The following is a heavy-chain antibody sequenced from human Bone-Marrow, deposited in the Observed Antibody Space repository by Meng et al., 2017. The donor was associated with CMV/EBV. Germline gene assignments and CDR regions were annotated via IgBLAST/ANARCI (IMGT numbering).Heavy chain of an antibody. CDR1: GFTFSSYA. CDR3: ARDSHSSSWYY. Sequence: ETLSLTCAASGFTFSSYAMSWVRQAPGKGLEWVSVIYSGGSSTYYADSVKGRFTISRDNSKNTLYLQMNSLRAEDTAVYYCARDSHSSSWYYWGQGTLVTVSS. D-gene: IGHD6-13*01. CDR2: IYSGGSST. V-gene: IGHV3-23*03. J-gene: IGHJ4*02.